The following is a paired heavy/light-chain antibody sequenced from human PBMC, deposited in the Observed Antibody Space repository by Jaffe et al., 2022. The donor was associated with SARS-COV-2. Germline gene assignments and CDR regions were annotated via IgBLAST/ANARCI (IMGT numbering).Heavy chain of an antibody. J-gene: IGHJ2*01. CDR1: GFTFSSYW. CDR2: IKQDGSEK. V-gene: IGHV3-7*04. CDR3: ARGYWYFDP. Sequence: EVQLVESGGGLVQPGGSLRLSCAASGFTFSSYWMNWVRQAPGKGLEWVANIKQDGSEKYHVDSVKGRFTISRDNAKNSMYLQMDGLRADDTAVYYCARGYWYFDPWGRGTLVIVSS.
Light chain of an antibody. CDR3: SSYTGGSTRV. CDR1: SSDVGAYNY. CDR2: NVS. V-gene: IGLV2-14*01. Sequence: QSALTQPASVSGSPGQSITISCTGTSSDVGAYNYVSWYQQQPGKAPKVIIYNVSNRPSGVSNRFSGSKSGNTASLTISGLQAEDEADYYCSSYTGGSTRVFGGGTKLTVL. J-gene: IGLJ3*02.